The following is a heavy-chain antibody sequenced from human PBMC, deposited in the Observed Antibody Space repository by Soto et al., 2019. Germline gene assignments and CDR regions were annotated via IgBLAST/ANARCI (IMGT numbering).Heavy chain of an antibody. Sequence: EVLLEESGGGLVQPGGSLRLSCAASGFTVSNNYMAWVRQAPGKGLEWVSVIQGGGSISYADSVRDRFTISRDSSKNTVLLQMNSLRPEDTAVYFCARGEGSGSNALGYCGQGTLVTVSS. CDR2: IQGGGSI. V-gene: IGHV3-66*01. CDR1: GFTVSNNY. J-gene: IGHJ4*02. D-gene: IGHD3-10*01. CDR3: ARGEGSGSNALGY.